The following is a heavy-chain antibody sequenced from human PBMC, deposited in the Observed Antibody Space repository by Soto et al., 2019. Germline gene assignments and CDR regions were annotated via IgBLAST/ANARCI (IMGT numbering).Heavy chain of an antibody. J-gene: IGHJ4*02. D-gene: IGHD3-22*01. CDR1: GFTFNDYA. Sequence: PGGSQRLSCATSGFTFNDYAMYWVRQAPGQGLEWVAMISSDGHHQFYVDNLRGRFTVSRDNSKNTLFLQMNSLRPEDTAVYYCSRGTYYPQSSGLHADYWGPGTVVTVSS. CDR2: ISSDGHHQ. CDR3: SRGTYYPQSSGLHADY. V-gene: IGHV3-30*03.